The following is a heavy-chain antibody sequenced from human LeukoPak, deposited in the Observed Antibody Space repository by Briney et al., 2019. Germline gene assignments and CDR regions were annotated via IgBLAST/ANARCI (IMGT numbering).Heavy chain of an antibody. CDR3: ARRAGAYSHPYDY. CDR1: GGSISTYY. V-gene: IGHV4-59*01. J-gene: IGHJ4*02. Sequence: SETLSLTCTVSGGSISTYYWTWIRQPPGKGLEWIGYIYYSGSTNYSPSLKSRVTISLDTSKNQFSLKLSSVTAADTAVYYCARRAGAYSHPYDYWGQGTLVTVSS. D-gene: IGHD4/OR15-4a*01. CDR2: IYYSGST.